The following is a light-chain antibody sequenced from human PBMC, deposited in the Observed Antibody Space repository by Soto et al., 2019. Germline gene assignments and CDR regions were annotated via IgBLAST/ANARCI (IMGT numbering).Light chain of an antibody. CDR1: QSVGAW. CDR3: QQYDNLPWT. J-gene: IGKJ1*01. CDR2: GAS. Sequence: MTHHPATVSASAVDTVIVSCRASQSVGAWLAWYQQKPGEPPRLLIYGASAMPTGIPARFSGSGSGTKFTLTITSLQAVDFAGYCCQQYDNLPWTFGQGTKVDI. V-gene: IGKV3-15*01.